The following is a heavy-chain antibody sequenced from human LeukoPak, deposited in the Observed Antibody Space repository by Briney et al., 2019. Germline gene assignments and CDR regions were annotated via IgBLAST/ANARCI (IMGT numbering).Heavy chain of an antibody. CDR1: GFTFSSYW. CDR3: ARDRRDTAMVSFDY. Sequence: GGSLRLSCAASGFTFSSYWMSWVRQAPGKGLEWVANIKQDGSEKYYVDSVKGRFTISRDNAKNSLYLQMNSLRAEDTAVYYCARDRRDTAMVSFDYWGQGTLVTVSS. CDR2: IKQDGSEK. J-gene: IGHJ4*02. D-gene: IGHD5-18*01. V-gene: IGHV3-7*01.